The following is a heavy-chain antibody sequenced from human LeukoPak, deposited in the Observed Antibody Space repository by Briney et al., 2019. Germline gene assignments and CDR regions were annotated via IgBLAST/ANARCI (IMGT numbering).Heavy chain of an antibody. CDR2: IYYSGST. V-gene: IGHV4-31*03. Sequence: PSETLSLTCTVSGGSISSGGYYWSWIRQHPGKGLEWIGYIYYSGSTYYNPSLKSRVTISVDTSKNQFSLKLSSVTAADTAVYYCARHYYDSSGYYYPYYFDYWGQGTLVTVSS. J-gene: IGHJ4*02. CDR1: GGSISSGGYY. D-gene: IGHD3-22*01. CDR3: ARHYYDSSGYYYPYYFDY.